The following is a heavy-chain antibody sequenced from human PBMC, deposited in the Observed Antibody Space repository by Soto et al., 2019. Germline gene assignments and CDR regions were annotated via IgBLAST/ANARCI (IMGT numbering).Heavy chain of an antibody. CDR2: IYYIGST. J-gene: IGHJ4*02. CDR3: ARESSGDFDY. V-gene: IGHV4-61*01. D-gene: IGHD3-22*01. Sequence: SETLSLTCTVSGGSVSSGTYYWSWIRQPPGKGLEWIGYIYYIGSTNYNPSLKSRVTISVDTSKNQFSLKLSSVTAADTAVYCCARESSGDFDYWGQGTLVTVSS. CDR1: GGSVSSGTYY.